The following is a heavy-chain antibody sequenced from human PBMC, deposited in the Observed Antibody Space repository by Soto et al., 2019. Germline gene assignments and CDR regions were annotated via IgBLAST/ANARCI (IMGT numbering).Heavy chain of an antibody. J-gene: IGHJ6*03. Sequence: ESGPTLVNPTQTLTLTCTFSGFSLSTSGMCVSWIRQPPGKALEWLARIDWDDDKYYSTSLKTRLTISKYTSKNQVVITMTNMDPVDTATYSCARISKMVVPAAYYYYYYMDVWGKGTTVTVSS. CDR3: ARISKMVVPAAYYYYYYMDV. V-gene: IGHV2-70*11. D-gene: IGHD2-2*01. CDR2: IDWDDDK. CDR1: GFSLSTSGMC.